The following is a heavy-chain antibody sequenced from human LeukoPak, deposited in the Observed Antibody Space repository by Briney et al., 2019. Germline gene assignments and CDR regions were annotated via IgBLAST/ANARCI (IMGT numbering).Heavy chain of an antibody. CDR2: INPSGGST. CDR3: ARADLSSSWTENFDY. J-gene: IGHJ4*02. CDR1: GYTFTSYY. V-gene: IGHV1-46*01. Sequence: GASAKVSCKASGYTFTSYYMHWVRQAPGQGLEWMGIINPSGGSTSYAQKFQGRVTMTRDTSTSTVYMELSSLRSEDTAVYYCARADLSSSWTENFDYWGQGTLVTVSS. D-gene: IGHD6-13*01.